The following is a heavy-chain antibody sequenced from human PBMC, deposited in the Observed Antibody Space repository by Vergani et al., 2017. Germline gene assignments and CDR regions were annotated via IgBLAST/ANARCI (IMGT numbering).Heavy chain of an antibody. Sequence: QVQLVQSGAEVKKPGSSVKVSCKASGGPFSSYAISWVLQAPGQGLEWMGGIIPIFGTANYAKKFPVRVTITADESTSTAYMELSSLRSESTDVYYCATSIAARPRGRENYYYYYYMDVWGKGTTVTVSS. D-gene: IGHD6-6*01. CDR3: ATSIAARPRGRENYYYYYYMDV. J-gene: IGHJ6*03. CDR2: IIPIFGTA. CDR1: GGPFSSYA. V-gene: IGHV1-69*01.